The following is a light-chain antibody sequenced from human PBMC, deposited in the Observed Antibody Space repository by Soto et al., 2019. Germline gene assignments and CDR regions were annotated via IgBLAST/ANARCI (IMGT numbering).Light chain of an antibody. J-gene: IGKJ1*01. CDR3: HQYYSSPWT. V-gene: IGKV4-1*01. CDR1: QSVLYSSNDKNF. CDR2: WAS. Sequence: DIVMTQSPDSLAVSLGERATINCKSSQSVLYSSNDKNFLTWYQQKPGQPPKLLIYWASTRESGVPDRFSGSGSGTDFTLTINSLQAEDVAVYYGHQYYSSPWTFGQGTKVEIK.